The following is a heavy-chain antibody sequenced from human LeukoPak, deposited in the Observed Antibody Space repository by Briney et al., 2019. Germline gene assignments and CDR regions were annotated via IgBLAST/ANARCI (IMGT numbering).Heavy chain of an antibody. CDR2: IYYSGNT. CDR3: ARQTGSGLFILP. V-gene: IGHV4-39*01. Sequence: PSETLSLTCTVSGVSISSSNSYWGWIRQPPGKGVEWIGSIYYSGNTYYNASLKTQVSISIDTSKNQFSLKLTSVTAADTAVYYCARQTGSGLFILPGGQGTLVTVSS. D-gene: IGHD3/OR15-3a*01. CDR1: GVSISSSNSY. J-gene: IGHJ4*02.